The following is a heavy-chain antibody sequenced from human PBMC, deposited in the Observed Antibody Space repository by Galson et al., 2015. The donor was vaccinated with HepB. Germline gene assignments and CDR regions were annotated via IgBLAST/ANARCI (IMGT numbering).Heavy chain of an antibody. CDR3: AKGQQQLAIDY. V-gene: IGHV3-30*18. J-gene: IGHJ4*02. CDR1: GFTFSSYG. CDR2: ISYDGSIE. D-gene: IGHD6-13*01. Sequence: SLRLSCAASGFTFSSYGMHWVRQAPGKGLEWVTFISYDGSIEYYADSVKGRFTISRDNSKNTLYLQMNSLRVEDTAVYYCAKGQQQLAIDYWGQGTLVTVSS.